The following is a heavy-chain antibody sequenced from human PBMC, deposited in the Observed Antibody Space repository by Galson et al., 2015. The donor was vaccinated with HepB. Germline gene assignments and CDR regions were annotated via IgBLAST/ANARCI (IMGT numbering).Heavy chain of an antibody. J-gene: IGHJ4*02. Sequence: SLRLSCAASGFTFSSYAMHWVRQAPGKGLEWVAVISYDGSNKYYADSVKGRFTISRDNSKNTLYLQMNSLRAEDTAVYYCARVRGLGCPYSSSCYEGWDDYWGQGTLVTVSS. D-gene: IGHD6-13*01. CDR3: ARVRGLGCPYSSSCYEGWDDY. V-gene: IGHV3-30*04. CDR1: GFTFSSYA. CDR2: ISYDGSNK.